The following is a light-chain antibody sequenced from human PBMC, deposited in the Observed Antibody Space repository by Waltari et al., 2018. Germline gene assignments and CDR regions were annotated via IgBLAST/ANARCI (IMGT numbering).Light chain of an antibody. V-gene: IGLV2-23*02. Sequence: SVLTQPAFASGSAGQSTTISCTGSSSDIGSFNVFSWYQPHPGKAPKLVIYEVINRPSGFSNRVSGSKSDNTASLTISGLQAEDEADYYCCSYAGRVVFGGGTKLTVL. CDR1: SSDIGSFNV. J-gene: IGLJ2*01. CDR2: EVI. CDR3: CSYAGRVV.